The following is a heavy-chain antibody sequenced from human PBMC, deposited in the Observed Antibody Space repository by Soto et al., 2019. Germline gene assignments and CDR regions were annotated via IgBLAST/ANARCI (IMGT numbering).Heavy chain of an antibody. D-gene: IGHD6-13*01. CDR2: IYYSGST. J-gene: IGHJ5*02. CDR1: GGPISSGDYY. CDR3: ARTLTAAGSWFDP. V-gene: IGHV4-30-4*01. Sequence: SETLSLTCTVSGGPISSGDYYWSWIRQPPGKGLEWIGYIYYSGSTYYNPSLKSRVTISVDTSKNQFSLKLSSVTAADTAVYYCARTLTAAGSWFDPWGQGTLVTVSS.